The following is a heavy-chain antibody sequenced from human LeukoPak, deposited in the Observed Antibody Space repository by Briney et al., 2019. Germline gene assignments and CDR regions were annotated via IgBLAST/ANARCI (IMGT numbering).Heavy chain of an antibody. V-gene: IGHV3-23*01. CDR3: AKSSKSWNDAFDI. CDR2: IVGSGATT. CDR1: GFTFSSYW. D-gene: IGHD1-1*01. Sequence: GESLRLSCAASGFTFSSYWMSWVRQPPGKGLEWVSGIVGSGATTYYADSVKGRFTISRDNSKNTLYLLMNSLTAEDTAIYYCAKSSKSWNDAFDIWGQGTMVTVSS. J-gene: IGHJ3*02.